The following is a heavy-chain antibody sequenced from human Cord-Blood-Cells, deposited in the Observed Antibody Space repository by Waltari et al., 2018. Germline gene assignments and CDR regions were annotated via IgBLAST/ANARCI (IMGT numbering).Heavy chain of an antibody. J-gene: IGHJ4*02. D-gene: IGHD1-1*01. Sequence: QVQLVQSGAEVKKPGSSVKVSCKDSGGTFSSYAISWVRQAPGQGLELMGGIIPIFGTANYAHKFQGRVTISADESTSTVEMELSSLRSEDTAVYYCASGSNGYNWNDDYWGQGTLVTVSS. CDR3: ASGSNGYNWNDDY. CDR1: GGTFSSYA. CDR2: IIPIFGTA. V-gene: IGHV1-69*01.